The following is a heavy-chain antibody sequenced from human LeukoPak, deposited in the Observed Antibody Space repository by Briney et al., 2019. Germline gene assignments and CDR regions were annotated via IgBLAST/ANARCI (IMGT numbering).Heavy chain of an antibody. CDR3: TRFIAVAGYVY. D-gene: IGHD6-19*01. CDR2: IKSKTDGGTR. J-gene: IGHJ4*02. V-gene: IGHV3-15*01. Sequence: GGSLRLSCAVSGFTFSNAWMSWVRQAPGKGLEWVGRIKSKTDGGTRDYAAPVKGRFTISRDDSKNTLYLQMNSLKTEDTAMYYCTRFIAVAGYVYWGQGTLVTVSS. CDR1: GFTFSNAW.